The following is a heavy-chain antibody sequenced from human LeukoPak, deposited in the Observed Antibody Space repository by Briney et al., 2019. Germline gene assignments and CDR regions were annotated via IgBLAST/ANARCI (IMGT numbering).Heavy chain of an antibody. D-gene: IGHD1-26*01. CDR1: GFTFRSFV. J-gene: IGHJ4*02. V-gene: IGHV3-66*01. CDR3: ARGRWEPGGGVDY. CDR2: LYSGGTT. Sequence: GGSLRLSCAASGFTFRSFVMHWVRQAPGKGLEWVSVLYSGGTTSYADSVKGRFTISRDNSKNTLYLEMNSLRAEDTAVYYCARGRWEPGGGVDYWGQGTLVTVSS.